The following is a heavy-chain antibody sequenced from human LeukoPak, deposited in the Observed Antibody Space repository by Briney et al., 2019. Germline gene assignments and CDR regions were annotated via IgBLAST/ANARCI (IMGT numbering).Heavy chain of an antibody. D-gene: IGHD5-18*01. J-gene: IGHJ4*02. Sequence: GGALRLSCAASGFTFSSYAMSWVRQAPGKGLEWVSAISGSGGSTYDADSVKGRFTISRDNSKNTLYLQMNSLRAEDTAVYYCAKLFGYSYATIDYWGQGTLVTVSS. V-gene: IGHV3-23*01. CDR3: AKLFGYSYATIDY. CDR2: ISGSGGST. CDR1: GFTFSSYA.